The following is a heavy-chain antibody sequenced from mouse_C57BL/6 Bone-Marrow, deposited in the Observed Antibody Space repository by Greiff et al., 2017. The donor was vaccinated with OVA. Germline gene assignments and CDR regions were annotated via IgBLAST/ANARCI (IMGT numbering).Heavy chain of an antibody. Sequence: VQLQQSGPVLVKPGASVKMSCKASGYTFTDYYMNWVKQSHGKSLEWIGVINPYNGGTSYNQKFKGTATLTVDKSSNTAYMELNSLTSEDSAVYDCARGYYASSYEAWFAYWGQGTLVTVSA. CDR3: ARGYYASSYEAWFAY. CDR1: GYTFTDYY. CDR2: INPYNGGT. V-gene: IGHV1-19*01. D-gene: IGHD1-1*01. J-gene: IGHJ3*01.